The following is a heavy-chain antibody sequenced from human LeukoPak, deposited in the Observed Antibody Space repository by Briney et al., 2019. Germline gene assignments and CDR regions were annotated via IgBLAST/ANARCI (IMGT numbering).Heavy chain of an antibody. CDR2: IYTSGST. V-gene: IGHV4-4*07. CDR1: GGSISSYY. Sequence: SETLSLTCTVSGGSISSYYWSWIRQPAGKGLEWIGRIYTSGSTNYNPSLKSRVTISIDTSKNHFSLKLSSVTAADTAIYYCARDFSSSSTVYYYCYMDVWGKGTTVTVSS. D-gene: IGHD6-6*01. J-gene: IGHJ6*03. CDR3: ARDFSSSSTVYYYCYMDV.